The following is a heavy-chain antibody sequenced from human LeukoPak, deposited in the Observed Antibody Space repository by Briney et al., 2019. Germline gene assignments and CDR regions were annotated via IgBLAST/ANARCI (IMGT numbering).Heavy chain of an antibody. CDR2: ISGSGGNT. J-gene: IGHJ3*02. CDR3: AKDLSLLWFGEIESGAFDI. D-gene: IGHD3-10*01. V-gene: IGHV3-23*01. Sequence: PGGSLRLSCAASGFTFSSYAMSWLRQAPGKGLEWVSSISGSGGNTYYADSVKGRFTISRDNSKNTLYLQMNSLRDEDTAVYYCAKDLSLLWFGEIESGAFDIWGQGTMVTVSS. CDR1: GFTFSSYA.